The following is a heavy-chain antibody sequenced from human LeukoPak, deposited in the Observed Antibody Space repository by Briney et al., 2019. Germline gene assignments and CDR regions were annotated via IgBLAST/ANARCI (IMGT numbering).Heavy chain of an antibody. CDR2: INWNGGST. D-gene: IGHD3-22*01. J-gene: IGHJ4*02. CDR1: GFTFRTYG. V-gene: IGHV3-20*04. CDR3: ARDLRSSGYYAFDY. Sequence: PGGSLRLSCAASGFTFRTYGLYWVRQAPGKGLEWVSGINWNGGSTGYADSVKGRFTISRDNAKNSLYLQMNSLRAEDTAVYYCARDLRSSGYYAFDYWGQGTLVTVSS.